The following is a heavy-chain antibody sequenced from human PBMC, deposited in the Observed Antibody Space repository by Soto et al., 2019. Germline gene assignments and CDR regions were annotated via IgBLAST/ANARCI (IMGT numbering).Heavy chain of an antibody. J-gene: IGHJ4*02. CDR2: IKNDGSTT. D-gene: IGHD3-22*01. Sequence: PGGSLRLSCVASGFTFSSYWMHWVRQAPGKGLVWVSHIKNDGSTTGYADSVKGRFTISRDNAQNTLSLQMNSLRADDTAVYYCTKEQLAMTVVVADYFDSWGQGTLVTVSS. CDR3: TKEQLAMTVVVADYFDS. V-gene: IGHV3-74*01. CDR1: GFTFSSYW.